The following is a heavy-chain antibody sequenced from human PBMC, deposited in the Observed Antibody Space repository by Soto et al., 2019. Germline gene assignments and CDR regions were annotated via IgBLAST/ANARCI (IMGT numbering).Heavy chain of an antibody. Sequence: PGGSLRLSCAASEFSFRSYWMTWVRRAPGKGLEWVALINEDGSQKYYVGSVKGRFIISRDNAKDSVYMQMDSLRAGDTAVYFCARVGRYGWDFDHWGQGTLVTVSS. D-gene: IGHD5-18*01. CDR1: EFSFRSYW. J-gene: IGHJ4*02. CDR3: ARVGRYGWDFDH. CDR2: INEDGSQK. V-gene: IGHV3-7*01.